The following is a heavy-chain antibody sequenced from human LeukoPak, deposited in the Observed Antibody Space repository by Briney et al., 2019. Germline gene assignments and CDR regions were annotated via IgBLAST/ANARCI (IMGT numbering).Heavy chain of an antibody. Sequence: ASVKVSCKASGYTFTSYGISWVRQAPGQGLEWMGWISAYNGNTNYAQKLQGRVTMTTDTSTSTAYMELRSLRSDDTAVYYCASSVGATWTGDVFDIWGQGTMVTVSS. J-gene: IGHJ3*02. CDR3: ASSVGATWTGDVFDI. CDR2: ISAYNGNT. CDR1: GYTFTSYG. D-gene: IGHD1-26*01. V-gene: IGHV1-18*01.